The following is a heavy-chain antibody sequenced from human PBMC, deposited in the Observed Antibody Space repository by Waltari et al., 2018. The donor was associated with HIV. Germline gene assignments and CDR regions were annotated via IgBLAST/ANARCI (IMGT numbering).Heavy chain of an antibody. CDR3: AREVLSGYRGGYDY. Sequence: QVQLVQSGAEVKKPGASVKVSCKASGSTFTGSYLPWVRRAPGQGLEWMGGINPNSEGTNYAQKFQGRVTMTRDTSISTAYMELSRLRSDDTAVYYCAREVLSGYRGGYDYWGQGTLDTVSS. J-gene: IGHJ4*02. CDR1: GSTFTGSY. V-gene: IGHV1-2*02. D-gene: IGHD3-3*01. CDR2: INPNSEGT.